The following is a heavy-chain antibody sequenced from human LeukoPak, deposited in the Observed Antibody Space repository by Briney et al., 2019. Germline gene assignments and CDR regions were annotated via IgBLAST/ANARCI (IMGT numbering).Heavy chain of an antibody. CDR2: INPNSGGT. J-gene: IGHJ4*02. Sequence: ASVKVSCKASGYTFTGYYMHWVRQVPGQALEWMGWINPNSGGTNYAQKFQGRVTMTRDTSITTAYMELSRLRSDVTAVYYCARGFSSWYLSPYYLEYCGQGTPVTVSS. D-gene: IGHD6-13*01. CDR1: GYTFTGYY. CDR3: ARGFSSWYLSPYYLEY. V-gene: IGHV1-2*02.